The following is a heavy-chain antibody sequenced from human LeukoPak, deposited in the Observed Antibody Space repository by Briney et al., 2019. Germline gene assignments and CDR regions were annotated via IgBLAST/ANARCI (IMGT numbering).Heavy chain of an antibody. V-gene: IGHV4-61*02. CDR3: ARDSGGVVVIPFDI. CDR2: IYTSGST. Sequence: PSETLSLTRTVSGGSISSGSYYWSWIRQPAGTGLEWIGRIYTSGSTNYNPSLKSRVTISVDTSKNQFSLKLSSVTAADTAVYYCARDSGGVVVIPFDIWGQGTMVTVSS. J-gene: IGHJ3*02. CDR1: GGSISSGSYY. D-gene: IGHD3-22*01.